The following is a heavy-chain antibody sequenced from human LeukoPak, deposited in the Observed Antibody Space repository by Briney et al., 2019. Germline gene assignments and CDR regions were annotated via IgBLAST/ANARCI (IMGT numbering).Heavy chain of an antibody. Sequence: GGSLRLSCAASGFTFSSYWMHWVRQAPGKGLVWVSRINSDGSSTSYADSVEGRFTISRDNAKNTLYLQMNSLRAEDTAVYYCAREFYGSGSYSDWGQGTLVTVSS. J-gene: IGHJ4*02. D-gene: IGHD3-10*01. CDR3: AREFYGSGSYSD. V-gene: IGHV3-74*01. CDR1: GFTFSSYW. CDR2: INSDGSST.